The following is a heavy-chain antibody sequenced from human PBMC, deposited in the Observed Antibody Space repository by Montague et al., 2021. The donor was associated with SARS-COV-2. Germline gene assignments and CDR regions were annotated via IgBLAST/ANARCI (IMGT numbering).Heavy chain of an antibody. V-gene: IGHV4-34*01. Sequence: SETLSLTCAVHGTSFSGYYWYWIRQPPGKGLGRIGEINHGGSTKYSPSPKSRLTISVDTSKNQFPLYLTSVAAAATAFYYCARPRDGVVPSAILGVGPYYSYYYMDVWGQGTTVTVSS. CDR1: GTSFSGYY. CDR2: INHGGST. CDR3: ARPRDGVVPSAILGVGPYYSYYYMDV. J-gene: IGHJ6*03. D-gene: IGHD2-2*02.